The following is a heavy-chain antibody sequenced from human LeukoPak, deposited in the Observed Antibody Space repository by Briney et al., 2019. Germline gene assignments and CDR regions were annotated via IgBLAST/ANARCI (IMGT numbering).Heavy chain of an antibody. CDR2: IYYSGST. V-gene: IGHV4-39*01. CDR1: GGSISSSSYY. Sequence: PSETLSLTCTVSGGSISSSSYYWGWIRQPPGKGLEWIGSIYYSGSTYYNPSLKSRVTISVDTSKNQFSLKLSSVTAADTAAYYCARQGTYCGGDCYHDAFDIWGQGTMVTVSS. D-gene: IGHD2-21*01. J-gene: IGHJ3*02. CDR3: ARQGTYCGGDCYHDAFDI.